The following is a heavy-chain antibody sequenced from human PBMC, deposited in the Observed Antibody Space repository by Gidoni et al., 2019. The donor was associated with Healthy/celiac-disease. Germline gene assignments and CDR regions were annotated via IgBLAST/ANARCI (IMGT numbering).Heavy chain of an antibody. CDR1: GGTFSSYA. CDR2: IIPIFGIA. Sequence: QVQLVQSGAEVKKPGSSVKVSVKASGGTFSSYATSWLRQAPGQGLEWMGRIIPIFGIANYAQKFQGRVTITADKSTSTAYMELSSLRSEATAVYYCASEQTITVPAFTGMDVWGQGTTVTVSS. D-gene: IGHD2-2*01. V-gene: IGHV1-69*04. J-gene: IGHJ6*02. CDR3: ASEQTITVPAFTGMDV.